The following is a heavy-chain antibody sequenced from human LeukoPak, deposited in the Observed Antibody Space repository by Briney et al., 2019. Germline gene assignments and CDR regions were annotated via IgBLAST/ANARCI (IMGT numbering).Heavy chain of an antibody. D-gene: IGHD1-20*01. Sequence: GGSLRLSCAASGFTFSSYAMHWVRQAPGKGLEWVAVISYDGSNKYYADSVKGRFTISRDNSKNTLYLQINSLRAEDRAVYYCARHQYRGGSNWMDYFDYWGQGTVVTVSS. CDR1: GFTFSSYA. V-gene: IGHV3-30-3*01. CDR2: ISYDGSNK. CDR3: ARHQYRGGSNWMDYFDY. J-gene: IGHJ4*02.